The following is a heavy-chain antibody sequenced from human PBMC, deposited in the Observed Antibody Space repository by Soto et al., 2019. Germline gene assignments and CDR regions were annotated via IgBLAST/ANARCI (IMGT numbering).Heavy chain of an antibody. CDR3: AAPRDEYGSGVSWFTYGMDI. D-gene: IGHD3-10*01. CDR1: GLTFSDFA. V-gene: IGHV3-23*01. CDR2: LDGAGGST. Sequence: GGSLRLSCLASGLTFSDFAMTWVRHVPGRGLEWVASLDGAGGSTYYAESVRGRFSISRDNSQNTLCLQMKRLTVDDTAIYYCAAPRDEYGSGVSWFTYGMDIWGQGTTVTVSS. J-gene: IGHJ6*02.